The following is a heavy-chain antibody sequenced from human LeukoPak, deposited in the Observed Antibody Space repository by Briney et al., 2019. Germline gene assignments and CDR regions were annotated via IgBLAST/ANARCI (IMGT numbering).Heavy chain of an antibody. CDR2: IKSKTDGGTT. Sequence: SGGSLRLSCAASGFTFSNAWMSWVRQAPGKGLEWVGRIKSKTDGGTTDYAAPVKGRFTISRDDSKNTLYLQMNSLKTEDTAVYYCTTEVARYCSGGSCYSIDYWGQGTLVTVPS. V-gene: IGHV3-15*01. D-gene: IGHD2-15*01. CDR1: GFTFSNAW. CDR3: TTEVARYCSGGSCYSIDY. J-gene: IGHJ4*02.